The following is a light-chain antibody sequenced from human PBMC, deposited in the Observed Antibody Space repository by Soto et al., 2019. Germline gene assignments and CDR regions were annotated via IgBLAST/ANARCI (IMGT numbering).Light chain of an antibody. V-gene: IGKV3-15*01. J-gene: IGKJ1*01. Sequence: EIVMTQSPATLSVSPGGRATLSCRASQSISDTLAWYQQKPGQAPRLLIHGASTRATGFPGRFSGSGSGTDFTLTISSLQSEDFAIYYCQQYDNWPRTFGQVTKVDIK. CDR2: GAS. CDR1: QSISDT. CDR3: QQYDNWPRT.